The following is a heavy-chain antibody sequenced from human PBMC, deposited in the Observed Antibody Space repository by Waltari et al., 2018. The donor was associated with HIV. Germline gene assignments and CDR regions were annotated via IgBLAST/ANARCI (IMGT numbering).Heavy chain of an antibody. CDR3: ARGANYYDSSGYFDY. CDR1: GYTFTSYH. D-gene: IGHD3-22*01. J-gene: IGHJ4*02. Sequence: QVQLVQSGAEVKTPGASVKVSCKESGYTFTSYHMHGVRMAPGQGIEWMGIINPSGGSTSYAQKFQGRVTMTRDTSTSTVYMELSSLRSEDTAVYYCARGANYYDSSGYFDYWGQGTLVTVSS. CDR2: INPSGGST. V-gene: IGHV1-46*01.